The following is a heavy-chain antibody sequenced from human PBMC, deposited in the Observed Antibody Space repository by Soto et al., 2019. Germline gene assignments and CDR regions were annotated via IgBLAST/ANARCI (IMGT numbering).Heavy chain of an antibody. CDR2: IYYSGST. J-gene: IGHJ4*02. CDR3: ARVMAYCSGGSCFDY. CDR1: GGSISGYY. V-gene: IGHV4-59*12. Sequence: SETLSLTCTVSGGSISGYYWSWIRQPPGKGLEWIGYIYYSGSTNYNPSLKSRVTISVDTSKNQFSLKLSSVTAADTAVYYCARVMAYCSGGSCFDYWGQGTLVTVSS. D-gene: IGHD2-15*01.